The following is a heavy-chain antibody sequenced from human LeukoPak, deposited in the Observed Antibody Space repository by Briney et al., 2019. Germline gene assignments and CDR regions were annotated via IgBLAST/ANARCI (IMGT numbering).Heavy chain of an antibody. J-gene: IGHJ3*02. D-gene: IGHD6-13*01. CDR2: IYSGGST. Sequence: GGSLRLSCAASGFTVSSNYMSWVRQAPGKGLEWVSVIYSGGSTYYADSVKGRFTISRDNSKNTLYLQMNSLRAEDTAVYYCARDGAAAGKRRAGAFDIWGQGTMVTVSS. CDR1: GFTVSSNY. CDR3: ARDGAAAGKRRAGAFDI. V-gene: IGHV3-53*01.